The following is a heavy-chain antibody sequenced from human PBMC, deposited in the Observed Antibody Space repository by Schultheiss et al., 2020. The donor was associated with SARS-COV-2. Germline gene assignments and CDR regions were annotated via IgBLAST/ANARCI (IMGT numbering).Heavy chain of an antibody. CDR3: ARGGDGSGSYYYYYGMDV. J-gene: IGHJ6*02. V-gene: IGHV3-33*08. CDR2: IWYDGSNK. Sequence: GGSLRLSCAASGFTFSSYGMHWVRQAPGKGLEWVAVIWYDGSNKYYADSVKGRFTISRDNSKNTLYLQMNSLRAEDTAVYYCARGGDGSGSYYYYYGMDVWGQGTTVTVSS. D-gene: IGHD3-10*01. CDR1: GFTFSSYG.